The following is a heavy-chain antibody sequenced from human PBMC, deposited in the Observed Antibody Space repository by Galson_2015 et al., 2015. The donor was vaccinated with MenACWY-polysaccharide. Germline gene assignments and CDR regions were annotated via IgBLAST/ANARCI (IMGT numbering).Heavy chain of an antibody. D-gene: IGHD6-19*01. Sequence: SLRLSCAASGFTFSTYWMSWVRQAPGKGLEWVANIKQDGSDKYYVDSVKGRFTISRDNAKNSLYLQMNGLRAEDTAIFFCARATYNGGWYPDYFDQWGQGILVTVSS. V-gene: IGHV3-7*01. CDR2: IKQDGSDK. J-gene: IGHJ4*02. CDR3: ARATYNGGWYPDYFDQ. CDR1: GFTFSTYW.